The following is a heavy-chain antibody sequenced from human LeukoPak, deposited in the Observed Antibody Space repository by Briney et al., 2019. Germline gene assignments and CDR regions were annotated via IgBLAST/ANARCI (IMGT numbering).Heavy chain of an antibody. CDR3: ARVVPATVGFDFDY. Sequence: GESLRLSCAATGFTFSTCWMHWVRQAPGKGLVWVSRINSDGSSASYADSVKGRFTISRDNAKNTLYLQMNSLRAEDTAVYYCARVVPATVGFDFDYWGQGTLVTVSS. J-gene: IGHJ4*02. D-gene: IGHD1-26*01. V-gene: IGHV3-74*01. CDR1: GFTFSTCW. CDR2: INSDGSSA.